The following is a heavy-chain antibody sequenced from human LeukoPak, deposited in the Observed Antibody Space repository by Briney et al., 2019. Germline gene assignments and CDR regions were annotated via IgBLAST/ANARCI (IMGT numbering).Heavy chain of an antibody. CDR1: GFTFSSYW. Sequence: PGGSLRLSCAASGFTFSSYWMYWVRQGPGKGLVWVSRIDTDGSGTTYADSVKGRFTISRDNTKNTLYLQMNSLRAEDTAVYYCARDAAYCGGDCYLFDIWGQGTMVTVSS. J-gene: IGHJ3*02. D-gene: IGHD2-21*01. CDR3: ARDAAYCGGDCYLFDI. V-gene: IGHV3-74*03. CDR2: IDTDGSGT.